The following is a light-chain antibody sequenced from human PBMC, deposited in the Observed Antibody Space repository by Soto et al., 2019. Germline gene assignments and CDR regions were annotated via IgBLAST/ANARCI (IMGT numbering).Light chain of an antibody. V-gene: IGKV3-20*01. CDR3: QQYGSSYPWT. Sequence: EIVLTQSPATLSLSPGERATLSCRASQSVSNNYLACYQQKPGQAPRLLIYGASSRATGIPDRFSGSGSGTDFTLTIRRLEPEDFAVYYCQQYGSSYPWTFGQGTKVDIK. J-gene: IGKJ1*01. CDR1: QSVSNNY. CDR2: GAS.